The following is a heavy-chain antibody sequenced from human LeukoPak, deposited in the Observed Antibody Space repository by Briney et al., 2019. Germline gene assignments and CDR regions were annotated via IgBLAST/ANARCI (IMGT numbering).Heavy chain of an antibody. D-gene: IGHD3-10*01. CDR3: VKERTGYSSSGSYYTHLDY. CDR2: VSSNGGST. J-gene: IGHJ4*02. V-gene: IGHV3-64D*06. CDR1: GFTFSDYA. Sequence: PGGSLRLSCSASGFTFSDYAMHWVRQAPGKGLEYVSAVSSNGGSTYYADSVKGRFTISRDNSKNTLFLQMRSLRAEDTAVYYRVKERTGYSSSGSYYTHLDYWGQGTLVTVSS.